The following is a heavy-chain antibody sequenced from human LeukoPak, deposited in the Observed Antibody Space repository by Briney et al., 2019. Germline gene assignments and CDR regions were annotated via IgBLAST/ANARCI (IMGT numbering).Heavy chain of an antibody. D-gene: IGHD7-27*01. V-gene: IGHV4-59*01. Sequence: GSLRLSCAASRFTFRNYEMNWVRQSPGKGLEWIGYIYYTGSTSYNPSLRSRVTMSADTSKNQFSLKLSSVTAADTAVYYCASRKLGNDYWGQGTLVTVSS. CDR2: IYYTGST. J-gene: IGHJ4*02. CDR3: ASRKLGNDY. CDR1: RFTFRNYE.